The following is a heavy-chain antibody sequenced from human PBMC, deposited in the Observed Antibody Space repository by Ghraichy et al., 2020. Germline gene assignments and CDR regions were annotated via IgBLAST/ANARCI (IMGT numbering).Heavy chain of an antibody. D-gene: IGHD2-2*01. Sequence: GSLRLSCAASGFPFKTYSLNWVRQAPGKGLEWVSSISSDGSGRNFIYYADSVKGRFIISRDDARNSLYLQMTSLRDEDAAVYYCGSSGTSFFLPRVDYWGQGTLVPVSA. CDR1: GFPFKTYS. CDR3: GSSGTSFFLPRVDY. J-gene: IGHJ4*02. CDR2: ISSDGSGRNFI. V-gene: IGHV3-21*01.